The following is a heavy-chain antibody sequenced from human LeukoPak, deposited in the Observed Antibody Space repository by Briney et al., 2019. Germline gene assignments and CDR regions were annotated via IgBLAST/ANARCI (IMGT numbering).Heavy chain of an antibody. CDR1: GGTFSSYA. V-gene: IGHV1-69*04. Sequence: ASVKVSCKASGGTFSSYAISWVRQAPGQGLEWMGRIIPILGIANYAQKFQGRVTITADKSTSTAYMELSSLRSEDTAVYYCARSRWLLWYYFDYWGQGTLVTVSS. D-gene: IGHD5-24*01. CDR3: ARSRWLLWYYFDY. J-gene: IGHJ4*02. CDR2: IIPILGIA.